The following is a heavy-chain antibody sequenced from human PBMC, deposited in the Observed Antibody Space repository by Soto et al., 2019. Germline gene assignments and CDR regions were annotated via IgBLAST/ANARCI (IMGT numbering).Heavy chain of an antibody. CDR2: IFHTGTT. D-gene: IGHD4-17*01. V-gene: IGHV4-38-2*02. Sequence: SETLSLTCTVSGDSIISIYHWAWIRQPPGRSLEWIASIFHTGTTYYTPSLKSRVTISVDTSKNQFSLRLSSVTAADTAVYYYARWANDYGNDAFDIWGQGTMVTVSS. J-gene: IGHJ3*02. CDR1: GDSIISIYH. CDR3: ARWANDYGNDAFDI.